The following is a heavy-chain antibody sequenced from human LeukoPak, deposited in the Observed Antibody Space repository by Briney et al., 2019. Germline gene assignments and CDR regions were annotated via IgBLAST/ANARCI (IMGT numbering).Heavy chain of an antibody. CDR3: ARNQYRGRAGGYYYGMDV. V-gene: IGHV4-31*03. J-gene: IGHJ6*02. CDR2: IYYSGST. D-gene: IGHD1-14*01. Sequence: PSETLSLTCTVSGGSISSGGYYWSWIRQHPGKGLEWIGYIYYSGSTYYNPSLKSRVTISVDTSKNQFSLKLSSVTAAHTAVYYCARNQYRGRAGGYYYGMDVWGQGTTVTVSS. CDR1: GGSISSGGYY.